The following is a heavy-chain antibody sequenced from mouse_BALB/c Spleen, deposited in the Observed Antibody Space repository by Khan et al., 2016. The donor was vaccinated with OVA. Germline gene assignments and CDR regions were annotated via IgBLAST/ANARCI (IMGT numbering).Heavy chain of an antibody. J-gene: IGHJ3*01. V-gene: IGHV2-2*02. CDR1: GFSLTTYG. D-gene: IGHD2-4*01. Sequence: VELVESGPGLVQPSQSLSITCTVSGFSLTTYGVHWVRQSPGKGLEWLGVIWSGGSTDYNAAFISRLSISKDSSKSQVFFQMNSLQVNDTAIYKCARNYDYDEGLAYWGQGTLVTVSA. CDR2: IWSGGST. CDR3: ARNYDYDEGLAY.